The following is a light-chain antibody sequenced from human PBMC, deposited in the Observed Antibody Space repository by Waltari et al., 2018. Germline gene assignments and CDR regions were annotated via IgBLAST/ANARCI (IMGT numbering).Light chain of an antibody. CDR1: QNVLKPSDNKNY. CDR3: QQYNNWPLT. Sequence: DIVMTQSPDSLAVSLGERATINCKSSQNVLKPSDNKNYLAWFQQKPGQPPNLLISWSSTRESGVPDRFSGSGSGTDFTLTISGLQSEDFAVYYCQQYNNWPLTFGQGTKVEIK. J-gene: IGKJ1*01. CDR2: WSS. V-gene: IGKV4-1*01.